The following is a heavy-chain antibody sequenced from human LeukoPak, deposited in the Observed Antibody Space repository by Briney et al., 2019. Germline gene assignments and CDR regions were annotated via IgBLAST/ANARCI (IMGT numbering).Heavy chain of an antibody. J-gene: IGHJ4*02. CDR1: GFTFSSYS. CDR3: ASDTMVRGVIPDYFDY. CDR2: ISSSSSYI. D-gene: IGHD3-10*01. V-gene: IGHV3-21*01. Sequence: GGSLRLSCAASGFTFSSYSMNWVRQAPGKGLEWVSSISSSSSYIYYADSVKGRFTISRDNAKNSLYLQMNSLRAEDTAVYYCASDTMVRGVIPDYFDYWGQGTLVTVSS.